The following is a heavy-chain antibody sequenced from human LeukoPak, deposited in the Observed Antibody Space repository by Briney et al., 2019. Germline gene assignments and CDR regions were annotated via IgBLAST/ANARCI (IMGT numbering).Heavy chain of an antibody. D-gene: IGHD4-11*01. V-gene: IGHV3-73*01. J-gene: IGHJ4*02. Sequence: GGSLRLSCAASGFTFSGSAMHRVRQASGKGLEWVGRIRSKANSYATAYAASVKGRFTISRDDSKNTAYLQMNSLKTEDTAVYYCTRHYSNYFPFDYWGQGTLVTVSS. CDR1: GFTFSGSA. CDR3: TRHYSNYFPFDY. CDR2: IRSKANSYAT.